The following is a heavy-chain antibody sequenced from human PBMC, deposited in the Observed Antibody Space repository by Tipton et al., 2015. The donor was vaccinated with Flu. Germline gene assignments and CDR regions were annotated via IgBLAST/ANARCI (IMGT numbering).Heavy chain of an antibody. J-gene: IGHJ3*01. CDR1: GFLFRSFG. Sequence: SLRLSCVASGFLFRSFGMHWVRQAPGKGLEWVAVIWYDGTNQHYEDSVKGRFTISRENFKNTLYLQMNSLRPEDTAIYYCVRGGLFHSDTSGYHDVFDLWGQGTMVSVSS. CDR2: IWYDGTNQ. CDR3: VRGGLFHSDTSGYHDVFDL. D-gene: IGHD3-22*01. V-gene: IGHV3-33*08.